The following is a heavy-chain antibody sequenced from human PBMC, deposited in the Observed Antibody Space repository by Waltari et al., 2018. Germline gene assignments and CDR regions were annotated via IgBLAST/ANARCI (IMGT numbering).Heavy chain of an antibody. J-gene: IGHJ4*02. Sequence: QVQLQESGPGLVKPSETLSLTCTVSGGSISSYYWSWIRQPPGKGLEWIGYIYYSGSTNNHHALKSRVTISVETSKNQVSLKLSSLTAADTAVYYCARDKVAAGHDYWGQGTLVTVSS. V-gene: IGHV4-59*01. D-gene: IGHD6-13*01. CDR1: GGSISSYY. CDR2: IYYSGST. CDR3: ARDKVAAGHDY.